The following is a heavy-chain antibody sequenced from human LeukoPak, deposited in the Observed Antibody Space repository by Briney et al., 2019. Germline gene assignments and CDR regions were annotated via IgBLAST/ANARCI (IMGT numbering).Heavy chain of an antibody. J-gene: IGHJ2*01. Sequence: GGSLRLSCEASGFTFCDYDMSCVLQASRKGLEWVASIGPVGDTLYLASVKGRFTISRDVSSLVLQMSSLKAGDTAVYYCARKRSGVDWFFDLWGRGTLVTVSS. CDR3: ARKRSGVDWFFDL. CDR1: GFTFCDYD. V-gene: IGHV3-13*01. CDR2: IGPVGDT. D-gene: IGHD3-10*01.